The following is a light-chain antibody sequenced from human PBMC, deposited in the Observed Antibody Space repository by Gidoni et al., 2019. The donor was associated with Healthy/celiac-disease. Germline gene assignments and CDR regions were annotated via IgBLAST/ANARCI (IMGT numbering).Light chain of an antibody. J-gene: IGKJ4*01. CDR3: QQSDSTPLT. V-gene: IGKV1-39*01. CDR2: AAS. Sequence: DIQLTQSPSSLSASVGDRVTITCRASQSISSYLNWYQQKPGKAPKLLIYAASSLQSGVPSRFSGSGSGTEVTLTISSLQPEDFATYYCQQSDSTPLTFGGXTKVEIK. CDR1: QSISSY.